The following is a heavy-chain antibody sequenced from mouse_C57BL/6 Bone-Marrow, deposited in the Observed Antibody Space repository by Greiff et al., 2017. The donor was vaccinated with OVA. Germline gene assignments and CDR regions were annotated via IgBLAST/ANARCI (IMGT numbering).Heavy chain of an antibody. CDR1: GYSFTGYY. Sequence: VQLQQSGPELVKPGASVKISCKASGYSFTGYYMNWVKQSPEKSLEWIGEINPSTGGTTYNQKFKAKATLTVDKSSSTAYMQLKSLTSEDSAVYYCAKGSYPYYDAMDYWGQGTSVTVSS. D-gene: IGHD1-1*02. CDR2: INPSTGGT. CDR3: AKGSYPYYDAMDY. V-gene: IGHV1-42*01. J-gene: IGHJ4*01.